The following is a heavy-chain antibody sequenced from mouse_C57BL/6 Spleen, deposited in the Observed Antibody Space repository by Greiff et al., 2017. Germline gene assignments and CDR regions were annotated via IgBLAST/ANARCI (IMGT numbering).Heavy chain of an antibody. D-gene: IGHD2-3*01. CDR3: AREDFYDYGYFDG. CDR2: IDPEDGET. Sequence: VHVKQSGAELVKPGASVKLSCTASGFNIKDYYMHWVKQRPEQGLEWIGRIDPEDGETKYAPKFQGKATITADTSSNTAYLQLSSLTSEDTAVYYCAREDFYDYGYFDGWGTGTTVTVSS. V-gene: IGHV14-2*01. J-gene: IGHJ1*03. CDR1: GFNIKDYY.